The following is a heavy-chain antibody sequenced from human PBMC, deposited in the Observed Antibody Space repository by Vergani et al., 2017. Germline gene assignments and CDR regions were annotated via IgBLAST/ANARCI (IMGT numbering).Heavy chain of an antibody. CDR3: AKEPPYGGNIVRSAPGREDY. V-gene: IGHV3-9*02. CDR1: GFTSAGYA. Sequence: EVQLEESGGGLVLPGRSLRLSCVASGFTSAGYAMHWVRQAPGKGLEWVSGISWNSNSIGYADSVKGRFTISRDNSKNTLYLQMNSLRAEDTAVYYCAKEPPYGGNIVRSAPGREDYWGQGTLVTVSS. J-gene: IGHJ4*02. CDR2: ISWNSNSI. D-gene: IGHD4-23*01.